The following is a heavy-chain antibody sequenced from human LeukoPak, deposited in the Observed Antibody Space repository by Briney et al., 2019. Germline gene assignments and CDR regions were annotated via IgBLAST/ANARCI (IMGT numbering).Heavy chain of an antibody. D-gene: IGHD2-8*02. Sequence: SQTLSLTCTVSGGSLSTGSYYWGWVRQPAGKGLEWVVRIYISGSTTYNPSPTSRVTISADTSKNQFSLKLSSVTAADTAVYYCARGYWFYFDYWGQGTLVTVSS. CDR2: IYISGST. CDR1: GGSLSTGSYY. V-gene: IGHV4-61*02. CDR3: ARGYWFYFDY. J-gene: IGHJ4*02.